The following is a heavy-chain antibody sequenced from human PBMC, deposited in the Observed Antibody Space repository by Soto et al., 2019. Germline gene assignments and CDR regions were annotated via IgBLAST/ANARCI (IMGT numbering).Heavy chain of an antibody. D-gene: IGHD4-17*01. J-gene: IGHJ4*02. CDR2: INAGNGYT. CDR1: GYSFSSYG. V-gene: IGHV1-3*01. CDR3: ARPTYGDYAFDY. Sequence: QVQLVQSGAEVKEPGASVKVPCKASGYSFSSYGMHWVRQAPGQRLEWMGWINAGNGYTKYSQKFQGRVTITRDTSASTAYMELSGRTSEDTAVYYCARPTYGDYAFDYWGQGTLVTVSS.